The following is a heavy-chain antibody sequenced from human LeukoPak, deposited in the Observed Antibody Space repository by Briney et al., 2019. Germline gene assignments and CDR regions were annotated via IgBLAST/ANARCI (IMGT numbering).Heavy chain of an antibody. CDR2: INSDGSEG. J-gene: IGHJ4*02. V-gene: IGHV3-7*03. D-gene: IGHD5-24*01. CDR3: ARVVLSRGERDY. Sequence: PGGSLRLSCAVSGFTFSGFWMSWSRQAPGKGLEWVASINSDGSEGYYADVVKGRFTISRDNAKNSLYLQINSLRAEDTALYYCARVVLSRGERDYWGQGTLVTVSS. CDR1: GFTFSGFW.